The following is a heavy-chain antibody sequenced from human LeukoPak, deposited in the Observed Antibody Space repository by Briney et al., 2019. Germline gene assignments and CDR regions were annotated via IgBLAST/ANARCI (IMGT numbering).Heavy chain of an antibody. V-gene: IGHV4-4*07. J-gene: IGHJ4*02. CDR3: ARAPRRGGNGHFDS. CDR1: GGSISSYY. CDR2: IYISETT. D-gene: IGHD2-8*01. Sequence: SETLSLTCTVSGGSISSYYWSWIRQPAGKGLEWIGRIYISETTIYNPSLRSRVTMSVDTSKNQFSLNLSSVTAADTAVYYCARAPRRGGNGHFDSWGQGTLVTVSS.